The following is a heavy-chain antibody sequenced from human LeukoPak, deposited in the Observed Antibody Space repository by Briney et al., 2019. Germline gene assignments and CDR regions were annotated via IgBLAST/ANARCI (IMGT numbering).Heavy chain of an antibody. CDR3: AKDKNDSGDYSSTDV. J-gene: IGHJ6*03. Sequence: PGGSLRLSCAASGFTFSCYAMLWVRQAPGKGLECVAFIQYDGRNKCCADSVKGRFTVSRDNSKNTLYLHMNSLRVEDTAPYYCAKDKNDSGDYSSTDVWGKGTTVTVSS. CDR1: GFTFSCYA. V-gene: IGHV3-30*02. D-gene: IGHD4-17*01. CDR2: IQYDGRNK.